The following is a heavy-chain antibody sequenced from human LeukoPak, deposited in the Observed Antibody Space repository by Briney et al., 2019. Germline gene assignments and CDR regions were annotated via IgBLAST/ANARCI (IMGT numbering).Heavy chain of an antibody. CDR3: AKTTVGYSSSFDY. J-gene: IGHJ4*02. CDR2: ISGSSGSR. V-gene: IGHV3-23*01. Sequence: PGGSLRLSCAASGFIFSNYAMSWVRQAPGKGLEWVSAISGSSGSRYYAESVKGRFTISRDNSKNTLYLQMNSLRVEDTALYYCAKTTVGYSSSFDYWGQGTLVTVSS. CDR1: GFIFSNYA. D-gene: IGHD6-13*01.